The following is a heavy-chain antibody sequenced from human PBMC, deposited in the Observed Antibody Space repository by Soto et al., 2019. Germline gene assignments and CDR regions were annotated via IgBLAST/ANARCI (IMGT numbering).Heavy chain of an antibody. Sequence: QVQLQESGPGLVKPSETLSLTCTVSGGSISGYFWSWIRQPPGKGLEWIGYISYSGSTNYNSSLTSRVTMSIDTSTNQASLSLTSVPAADTAVYYCVRDGAATGSVYLDYWGQGTLVTVSS. CDR2: ISYSGST. J-gene: IGHJ4*02. CDR3: VRDGAATGSVYLDY. CDR1: GGSISGYF. D-gene: IGHD6-13*01. V-gene: IGHV4-59*01.